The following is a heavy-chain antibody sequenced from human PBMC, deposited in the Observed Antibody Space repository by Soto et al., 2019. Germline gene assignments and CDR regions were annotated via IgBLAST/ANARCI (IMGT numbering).Heavy chain of an antibody. CDR2: IWYDGSNK. CDR3: ARDTFGIAARGYGMDV. V-gene: IGHV3-33*01. Sequence: PGGSLRLSCAASGFTFSSYGMHWVRQAPGKGLEWVAVIWYDGSNKYYADSVKGRFTISRDNSKNTLYLQMNSLRAEDTAVYCCARDTFGIAARGYGMDVWGQGTTVTVSS. D-gene: IGHD6-6*01. CDR1: GFTFSSYG. J-gene: IGHJ6*02.